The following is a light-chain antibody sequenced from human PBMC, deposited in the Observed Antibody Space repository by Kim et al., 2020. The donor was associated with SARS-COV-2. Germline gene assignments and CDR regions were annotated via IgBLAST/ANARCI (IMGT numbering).Light chain of an antibody. CDR1: QSVTSNY. CDR3: EQYGNSPRT. V-gene: IGKV3-20*01. J-gene: IGKJ1*01. Sequence: EIVLTQSPGTLSLSPGERATLSCRASQSVTSNYLALYQQKPGQAPGLLIYGASTRATGIPDRFSGSGSGTDFTLTISRLEPEDFAVYYCEQYGNSPRTFGQGTKVDIK. CDR2: GAS.